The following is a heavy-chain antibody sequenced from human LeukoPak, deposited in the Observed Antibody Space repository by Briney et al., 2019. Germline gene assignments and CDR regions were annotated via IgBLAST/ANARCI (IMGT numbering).Heavy chain of an antibody. J-gene: IGHJ4*02. CDR1: GGTFSSYT. CDR2: IIPIFGTA. D-gene: IGHD6-19*01. V-gene: IGHV1-69*13. Sequence: ASVTLSCTASGGTFSSYTICWVRQAPGHGLEWMGGIIPIFGTANSAHKFQRRVTITADEATSTDHIELSSMRSEATAVSYCARGYNRAGAPTWYEYWGQGTLVTVSS. CDR3: ARGYNRAGAPTWYEY.